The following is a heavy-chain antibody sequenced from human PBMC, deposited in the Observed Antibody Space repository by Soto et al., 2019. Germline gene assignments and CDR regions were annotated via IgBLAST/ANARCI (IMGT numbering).Heavy chain of an antibody. J-gene: IGHJ4*02. Sequence: EVQLLESGGGLVQPGGSLRLSCAASGFTFSSYAMSWVRQAPGKGLEWVSAISGSGGSTYYTDSVKGRFTISRDNSKNTLYLQMNSLRAEDTAVYYCAKGFSGGYYSDYWGQGTLVTVSS. CDR2: ISGSGGST. V-gene: IGHV3-23*01. CDR1: GFTFSSYA. CDR3: AKGFSGGYYSDY. D-gene: IGHD3-22*01.